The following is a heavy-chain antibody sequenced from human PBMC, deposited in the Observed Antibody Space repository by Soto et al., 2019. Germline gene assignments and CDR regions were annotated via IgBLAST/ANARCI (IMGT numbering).Heavy chain of an antibody. CDR2: ISYDGNQE. CDR1: GLLFTTYP. D-gene: IGHD6-19*01. Sequence: AGGSLRLSSAASGLLFTTYPMHWVRQAPGKGLEWVAVISYDGNQEYYADSGRGRFTISRDNSKNTLYLQMDSLRADDTALYYCARSSVAGTWGYYFDYWGQGALVTVSS. J-gene: IGHJ4*02. V-gene: IGHV3-30-3*01. CDR3: ARSSVAGTWGYYFDY.